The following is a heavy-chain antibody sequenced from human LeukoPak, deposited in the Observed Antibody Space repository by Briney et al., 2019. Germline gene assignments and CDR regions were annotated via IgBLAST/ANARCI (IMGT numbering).Heavy chain of an antibody. D-gene: IGHD6-19*01. CDR3: ARTYSSGCLTS. J-gene: IGHJ5*02. V-gene: IGHV3-66*02. CDR1: GFTVSSNY. CDR2: IYSGGST. Sequence: GGSLGLSCAASGFTVSSNYMSWVRQAPGKGLEWVSVIYSGGSTYYADSVKGRFTISRDNSKNTLYLQMNSLRAEDTAVYYCARTYSSGCLTSWGQGTLVTVSS.